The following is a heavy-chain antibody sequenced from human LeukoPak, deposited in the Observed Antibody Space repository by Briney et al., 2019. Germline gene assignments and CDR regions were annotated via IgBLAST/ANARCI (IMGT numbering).Heavy chain of an antibody. CDR2: ISYDGSNK. D-gene: IGHD3-22*01. Sequence: GFLRLSCAASGFTFSSYAMHWVRQAPGKGLEWVAVISYDGSNKYYADSVKGRFTISRDNSKNTLYLQMNSLRAEDTAVYYCARAQLYYYDSSGLVYWGQGTLVTVSS. J-gene: IGHJ4*02. CDR1: GFTFSSYA. V-gene: IGHV3-30*01. CDR3: ARAQLYYYDSSGLVY.